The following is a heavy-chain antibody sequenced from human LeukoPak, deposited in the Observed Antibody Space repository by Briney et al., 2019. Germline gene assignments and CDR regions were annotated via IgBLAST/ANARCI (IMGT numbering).Heavy chain of an antibody. Sequence: PGGSLRLSCAASGFTFDDYAMHWVRHPPGKGLEWVSLITWDGDNTYYTDSVKGRFTISRDNSENSLYLQMNSLRAEDTALYYCARGGITIFGVVSYMDVWGKGTTVTVSS. D-gene: IGHD3-3*01. J-gene: IGHJ6*03. V-gene: IGHV3-43D*03. CDR3: ARGGITIFGVVSYMDV. CDR1: GFTFDDYA. CDR2: ITWDGDNT.